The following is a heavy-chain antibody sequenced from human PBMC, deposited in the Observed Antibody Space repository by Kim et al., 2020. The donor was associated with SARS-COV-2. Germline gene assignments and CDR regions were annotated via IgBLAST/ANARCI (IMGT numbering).Heavy chain of an antibody. V-gene: IGHV3-23*01. CDR3: APVTDYYDSSGYYGF. D-gene: IGHD3-22*01. J-gene: IGHJ4*02. Sequence: DYVTGRLTTSRDNSKNTLYLQMNSLRAEDTAVYYCAPVTDYYDSSGYYGFWGQGTLVTVSS.